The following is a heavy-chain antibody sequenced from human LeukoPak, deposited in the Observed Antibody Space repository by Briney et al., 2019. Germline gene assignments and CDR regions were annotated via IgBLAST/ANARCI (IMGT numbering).Heavy chain of an antibody. Sequence: GRSLRLSCAASGFTFSSYGMHWGREGPGEGLEWVAVISYDGSNKYYADSVKGRFTISRDNSKNTLYLQMNSLRAEDTAVYYCAKDRDAFDIWGQGTMVTVSS. CDR2: ISYDGSNK. J-gene: IGHJ3*02. CDR1: GFTFSSYG. CDR3: AKDRDAFDI. V-gene: IGHV3-30*18.